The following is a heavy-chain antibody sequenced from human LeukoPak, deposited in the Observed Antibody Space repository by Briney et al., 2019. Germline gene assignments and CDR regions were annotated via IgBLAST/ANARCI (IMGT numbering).Heavy chain of an antibody. Sequence: GGSPRLSCAASGFTFSSYAMSWVRQAPGKGLEWVSAISGSGGSTYYADSVKGRFTISRDNSKNTVYLQMNSLRAEDTAVYYCAKDPTHFRVWDDYDNTRLNYWGQGTLVTVSS. J-gene: IGHJ4*02. CDR3: AKDPTHFRVWDDYDNTRLNY. CDR2: ISGSGGST. V-gene: IGHV3-23*01. CDR1: GFTFSSYA. D-gene: IGHD3-22*01.